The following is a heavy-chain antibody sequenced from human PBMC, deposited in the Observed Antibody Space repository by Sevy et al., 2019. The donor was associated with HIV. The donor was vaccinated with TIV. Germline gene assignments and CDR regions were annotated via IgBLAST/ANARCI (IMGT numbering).Heavy chain of an antibody. J-gene: IGHJ6*03. Sequence: SETLSLTCTVSGGSISSYYWSWIRQPPGKGLEWIGYIYYSGSTNYNPSLKSRVTISVDTSKNQFSLKLSSVTAADTALCYCARVFWKGAYYYMDVWGKGTTVTVSS. V-gene: IGHV4-59*01. D-gene: IGHD1-1*01. CDR2: IYYSGST. CDR1: GGSISSYY. CDR3: ARVFWKGAYYYMDV.